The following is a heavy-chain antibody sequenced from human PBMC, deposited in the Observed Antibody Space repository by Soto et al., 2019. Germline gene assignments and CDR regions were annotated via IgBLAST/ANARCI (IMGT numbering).Heavy chain of an antibody. D-gene: IGHD2-2*01. CDR2: INWNGGST. Sequence: GGSLRLSCAASGFTFSSYGMHWVRQAPGKGLEWVSGINWNGGSTGYADSVKGRFTISRDNAKNSLYLQMNSLRAEDTALYYCAKGQHCSSTSCYFYYYGMDVWGQGTTVTVSS. CDR1: GFTFSSYG. CDR3: AKGQHCSSTSCYFYYYGMDV. V-gene: IGHV3-20*04. J-gene: IGHJ6*02.